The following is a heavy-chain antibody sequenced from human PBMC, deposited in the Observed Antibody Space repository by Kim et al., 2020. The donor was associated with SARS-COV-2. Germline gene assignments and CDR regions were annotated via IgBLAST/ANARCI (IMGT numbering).Heavy chain of an antibody. CDR2: IYTSGST. J-gene: IGHJ4*02. V-gene: IGHV4-61*02. CDR3: ARDRVLGAVFDY. Sequence: SETLSLTCTVSGGSISSGSYYWSWIRQPAGKGLEWIGRIYTSGSTNYNPSLKSRVTISVDTYKNQFSLKLSSVTAADTAVYYCARDRVLGAVFDYWGQGTLVTVSS. D-gene: IGHD1-26*01. CDR1: GGSISSGSYY.